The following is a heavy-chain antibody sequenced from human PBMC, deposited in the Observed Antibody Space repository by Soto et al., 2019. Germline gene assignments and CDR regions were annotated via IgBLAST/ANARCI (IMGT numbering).Heavy chain of an antibody. J-gene: IGHJ6*02. CDR2: MNPNSGNT. Sequence: QVQLVQSGAEVKKPGASVKVSCKASGYTFTSYDINWVRQATGQGLEWMGWMNPNSGNTGYAQKFQGRVTMTRNTAISTAYMELRSLRSEDTAVYYCARGRQYYDFWRGSLYYYYYYGMDVWGQGTTVTVSS. D-gene: IGHD3-3*01. V-gene: IGHV1-8*01. CDR3: ARGRQYYDFWRGSLYYYYYYGMDV. CDR1: GYTFTSYD.